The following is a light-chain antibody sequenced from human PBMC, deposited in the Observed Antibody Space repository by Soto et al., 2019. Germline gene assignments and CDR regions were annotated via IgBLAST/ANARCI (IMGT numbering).Light chain of an antibody. CDR2: DAS. CDR3: QEYDHLYT. CDR1: QDIRYY. J-gene: IGKJ2*01. V-gene: IGKV1-33*01. Sequence: DLQMTQSPSSLSASVGDRVTITCQATQDIRYYLNWYQQKPGKAPQLLIYDASNLEPGATSRFSASGSGTDFTFTISSLQPEDIATYYCQEYDHLYTFGQGTKLEIK.